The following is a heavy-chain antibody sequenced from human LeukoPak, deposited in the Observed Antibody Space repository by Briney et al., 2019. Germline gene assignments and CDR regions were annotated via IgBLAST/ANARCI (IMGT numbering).Heavy chain of an antibody. CDR1: GFTFSDYN. CDR2: TRNSDNNM. CDR3: ARRIAGDGSHAFDI. J-gene: IGHJ3*02. V-gene: IGHV3-11*01. Sequence: GGSLRLSCAASGFTFSDYNMGWMRQAPGKGLEWVSYTRNSDNNMFYADSVKGRFTVSRDNAKYSVYLQMNSLRAEDTAVYYCARRIAGDGSHAFDIWGQGTMVTVSS. D-gene: IGHD6-19*01.